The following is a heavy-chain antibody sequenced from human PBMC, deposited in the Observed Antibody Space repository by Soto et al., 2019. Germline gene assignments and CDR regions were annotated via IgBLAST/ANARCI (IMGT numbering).Heavy chain of an antibody. CDR1: GDSVSSNSAA. CDR2: TYYRSKWYN. V-gene: IGHV6-1*01. D-gene: IGHD2-15*01. J-gene: IGHJ4*02. Sequence: PSQTLSLTCGISGDSVSSNSAAWNWIRQSPSRGLEWLGRTYYRSKWYNDYAVSVKGRITINPDTSTNKFSLHLRSVTPEDAAVYYCVTDVVLDFDHWGQGAPVTVSS. CDR3: VTDVVLDFDH.